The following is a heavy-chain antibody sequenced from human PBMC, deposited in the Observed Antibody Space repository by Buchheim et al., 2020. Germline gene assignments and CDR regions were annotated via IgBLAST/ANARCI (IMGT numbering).Heavy chain of an antibody. CDR1: GFTFSNYW. J-gene: IGHJ6*03. V-gene: IGHV3-7*01. CDR2: IKQDGSEK. D-gene: IGHD3-10*01. Sequence: EVQLVESGGGLVQPGGSLRLSCAASGFTFSNYWMSWVRQAPGKGLEWVANIKQDGSEKYYVDSVKGRFTISRDKAKNSLYLQMDSLRAEDTAVYYCARVCASGNYYYYMDVWGKGTT. CDR3: ARVCASGNYYYYMDV.